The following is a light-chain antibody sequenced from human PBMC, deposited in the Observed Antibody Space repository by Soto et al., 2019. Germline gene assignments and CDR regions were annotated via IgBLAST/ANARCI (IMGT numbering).Light chain of an antibody. CDR2: DVS. J-gene: IGLJ1*01. Sequence: QSALTQPASVSGSPGQSITISCTGTSSDVGGYNYVSWYQQHPGKAPKLMIYDVSNRPPGVSNRFSGSKSGNTASLTISGLQAEDEADYYCSSYTVSSTLYFFFGTGTKVTVL. V-gene: IGLV2-14*01. CDR3: SSYTVSSTLYFF. CDR1: SSDVGGYNY.